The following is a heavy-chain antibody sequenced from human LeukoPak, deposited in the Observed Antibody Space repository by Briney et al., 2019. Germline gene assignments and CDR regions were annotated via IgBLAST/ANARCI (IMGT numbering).Heavy chain of an antibody. V-gene: IGHV4-39*01. Sequence: SETLSLTCTVSGGSISSSSSYWGWIRQPPGKGLEWIGSIYYSGSTYYNPSLKSRVTISVDTSKNQFSLKLSSMTAADTAVYYCARHAAVAYFDILTEGDYWGQGTLVTVSS. CDR1: GGSISSSSSY. CDR2: IYYSGST. D-gene: IGHD3-9*01. J-gene: IGHJ4*02. CDR3: ARHAAVAYFDILTEGDY.